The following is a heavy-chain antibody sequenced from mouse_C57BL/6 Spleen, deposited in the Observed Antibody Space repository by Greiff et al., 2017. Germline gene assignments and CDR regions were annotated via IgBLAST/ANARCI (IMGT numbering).Heavy chain of an antibody. V-gene: IGHV5-4*01. CDR3: ARKGGWLLPFDY. Sequence: EVQLVESGGGLVKPGGSLKLSCAASGFTFSSYAMSWVRQTPEKRLEWVATISDGGSYTYYPDNVKGRFTISRDNAKNNLYLQMSHLKSEDTAMYYCARKGGWLLPFDYWGQGTTLTVSS. J-gene: IGHJ2*01. D-gene: IGHD2-3*01. CDR2: ISDGGSYT. CDR1: GFTFSSYA.